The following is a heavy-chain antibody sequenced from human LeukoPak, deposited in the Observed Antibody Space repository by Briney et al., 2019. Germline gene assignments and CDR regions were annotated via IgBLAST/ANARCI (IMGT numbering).Heavy chain of an antibody. CDR1: GGSVSSGYFH. Sequence: SETLSLTCTVSGGSVSSGYFHWRWIRQAPGKGLEWIGHDGHTNYNPSLRSRVTISIDTSSNQFSLRLNSVTAADTGVYYCATYYVGVGGRGYWGPGTLVTVSS. J-gene: IGHJ4*02. CDR2: DGHT. CDR3: ATYYVGVGGRGY. V-gene: IGHV4-61*01. D-gene: IGHD3-10*02.